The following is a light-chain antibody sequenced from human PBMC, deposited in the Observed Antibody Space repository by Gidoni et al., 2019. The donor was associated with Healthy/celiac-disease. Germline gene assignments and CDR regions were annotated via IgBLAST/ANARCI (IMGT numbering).Light chain of an antibody. CDR1: SSNIGAGYD. CDR3: QSYDSSLRGV. V-gene: IGLV1-40*01. CDR2: GNS. Sequence: QSVLTQPPPVSGPPGQRVTISCTGSSSNIGAGYDVHWYQHLPGTAPKLLIYGNSNRPSGVPDRFSGSKSGTSASLAITGLQAEDEADYYCQSYDSSLRGVFGGGTKLTVL. J-gene: IGLJ2*01.